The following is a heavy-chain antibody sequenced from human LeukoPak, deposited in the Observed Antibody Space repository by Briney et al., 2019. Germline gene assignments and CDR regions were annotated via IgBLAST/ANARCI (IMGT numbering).Heavy chain of an antibody. Sequence: SETLSLTCTVSGGSISSYYWSWIRQPPGKGLEWIGYIYYSGRTNYNPSLKSRVTISVDTSKNQFSLKLSSVTAADTAVYYCARVINGDYSDHWGQGTLVTVSS. CDR3: ARVINGDYSDH. CDR2: IYYSGRT. V-gene: IGHV4-59*01. D-gene: IGHD4-17*01. CDR1: GGSISSYY. J-gene: IGHJ5*02.